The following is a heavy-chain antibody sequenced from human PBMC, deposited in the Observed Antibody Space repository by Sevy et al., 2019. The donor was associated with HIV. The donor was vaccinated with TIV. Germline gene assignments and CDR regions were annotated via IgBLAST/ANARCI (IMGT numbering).Heavy chain of an antibody. CDR2: VYYSGSR. CDR1: GDSISNRY. V-gene: IGHV4-59*11. D-gene: IGHD6-19*01. Sequence: SETLSLTCTVSGDSISNRYWSWIRQPPGKGLEWIGYVYYSGSRRYNPSLKSRVTMSVDTSYSRFSLTLTSVTAADTAIYYCARNGIGAGARTSGWDPLYYWGQGILVTVSS. CDR3: ARNGIGAGARTSGWDPLYY. J-gene: IGHJ4*02.